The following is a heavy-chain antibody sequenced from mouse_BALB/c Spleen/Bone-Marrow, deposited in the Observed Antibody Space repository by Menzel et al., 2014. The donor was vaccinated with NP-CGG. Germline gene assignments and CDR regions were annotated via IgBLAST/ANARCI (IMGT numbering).Heavy chain of an antibody. D-gene: IGHD2-13*01. CDR1: GFTFNTYA. V-gene: IGHV10-3*03. J-gene: IGHJ4*01. CDR2: IRSKSNNYAT. Sequence: DVMLVESGGGLVQPKGSLKLSCAASGFTFNTYAMHWVCQAPGKGLEWVARIRSKSNNYATYYADSVKDRFTISRDDSQSMLYLQMNNLKPEDAAMYYCVREGYYGADGYAMDYWGQGTSVTVSS. CDR3: VREGYYGADGYAMDY.